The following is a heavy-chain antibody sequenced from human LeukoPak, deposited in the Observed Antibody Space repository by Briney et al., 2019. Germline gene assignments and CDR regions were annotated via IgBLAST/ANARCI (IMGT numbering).Heavy chain of an antibody. Sequence: SETLSLTCAVYGGSFSGYYWSWTRQPPGKGLEWIGEINHSGSTNYNPSLKSRVTISVDTSKNQFSLKLSSVTAADTAVYYCARVRALYCSGGSCYPSSPHNWFDPWGQGTLVTVSS. J-gene: IGHJ5*02. V-gene: IGHV4-34*01. D-gene: IGHD2-15*01. CDR2: INHSGST. CDR3: ARVRALYCSGGSCYPSSPHNWFDP. CDR1: GGSFSGYY.